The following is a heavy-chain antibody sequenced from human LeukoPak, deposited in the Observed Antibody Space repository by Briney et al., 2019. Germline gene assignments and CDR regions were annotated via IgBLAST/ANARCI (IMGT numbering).Heavy chain of an antibody. CDR2: IYPSGST. Sequence: PSQTLSLTCTVSGGSISSGSYYWSWIRQPAGKGLEWIGRIYPSGSTNYNPSLKTRFTISVDRSKNQFSLMLRSVTAADTAVYYCARAVGRSESNWFDPWGQGTLATVSS. CDR3: ARAVGRSESNWFDP. J-gene: IGHJ5*02. D-gene: IGHD3-10*01. V-gene: IGHV4-61*02. CDR1: GGSISSGSYY.